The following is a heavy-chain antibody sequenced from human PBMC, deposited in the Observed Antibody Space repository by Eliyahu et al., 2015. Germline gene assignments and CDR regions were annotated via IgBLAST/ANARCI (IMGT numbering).Heavy chain of an antibody. Sequence: GPGLVKPSQTLSLTCTVSGGSISSGGYYWSWIRQHPGKGLEWIGYIYYSGSTYYNPSLKSRVTISVDTSKNQFSLKLSSVTAADTAVYYCARSHLGELSWRGYYFDYWGQGTLVTVSS. J-gene: IGHJ4*02. CDR3: ARSHLGELSWRGYYFDY. V-gene: IGHV4-31*03. CDR2: IYYSGST. CDR1: GGSISSGGYY. D-gene: IGHD3-16*02.